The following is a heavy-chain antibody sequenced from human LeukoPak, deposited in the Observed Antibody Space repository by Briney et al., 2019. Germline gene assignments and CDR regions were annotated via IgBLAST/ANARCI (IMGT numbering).Heavy chain of an antibody. CDR3: ARLVCSGGSCSIDY. V-gene: IGHV4-34*01. CDR1: GGSFSGYY. Sequence: SETLSLTCAVYGGSFSGYYWRGIRQPPGKGREWIGENNHSGSTNYNPSLKSRVTISVDNSNNQFSLKLSSVTAADTAVYYCARLVCSGGSCSIDYWGQGTLVTVSS. D-gene: IGHD2-15*01. CDR2: NNHSGST. J-gene: IGHJ4*02.